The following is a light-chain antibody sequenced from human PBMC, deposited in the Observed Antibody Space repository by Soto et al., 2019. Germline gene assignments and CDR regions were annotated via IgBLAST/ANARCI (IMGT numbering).Light chain of an antibody. Sequence: QSALTQPASVSGSPGQSITISCTGTSSDVGSYNLVSWYQQHPGKAPKLMIYEGSKRPSGVSNRFSGSKSGNTASLTISWLQAEDEADYYCCSYAGSNTFVFGTGTKVTVL. V-gene: IGLV2-23*03. CDR3: CSYAGSNTFV. CDR2: EGS. J-gene: IGLJ1*01. CDR1: SSDVGSYNL.